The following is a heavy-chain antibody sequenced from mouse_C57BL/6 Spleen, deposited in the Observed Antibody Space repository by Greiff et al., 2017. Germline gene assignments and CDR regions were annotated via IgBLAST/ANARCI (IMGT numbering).Heavy chain of an antibody. J-gene: IGHJ3*01. CDR1: GYTFTSFG. V-gene: IGHV1-81*01. CDR3: ASYYYGRGFAY. D-gene: IGHD1-1*01. CDR2: IYPRSGNT. Sequence: VQLQQSGAELARPGASVKLSCKASGYTFTSFGISWVKQRTGQGLEWIGEIYPRSGNTYYNEKFKGKATLTADKSSSTAYMELRSLTSEDSAVXFCASYYYGRGFAYWGQGTLVTVSA.